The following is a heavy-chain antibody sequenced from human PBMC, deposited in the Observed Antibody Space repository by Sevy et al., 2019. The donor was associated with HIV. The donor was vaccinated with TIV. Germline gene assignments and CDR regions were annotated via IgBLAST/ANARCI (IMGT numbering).Heavy chain of an antibody. CDR1: GFTFSSYS. J-gene: IGHJ4*02. D-gene: IGHD5-12*01. V-gene: IGHV3-48*02. CDR2: ISSSSSTI. Sequence: GGSLRLSCAASGFTFSSYSMNWVRQAPGKGLEWVSYISSSSSTIYYADSVKGRFTISRDNAKNSLYLQMNSLRDEDTAVYYCARDWGDDLPLPYYFDYWGQGTLVTVSS. CDR3: ARDWGDDLPLPYYFDY.